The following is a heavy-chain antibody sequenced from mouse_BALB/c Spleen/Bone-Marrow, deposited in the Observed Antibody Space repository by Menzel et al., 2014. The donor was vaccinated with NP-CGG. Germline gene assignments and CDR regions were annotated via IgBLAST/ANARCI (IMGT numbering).Heavy chain of an antibody. CDR1: GYSFTAYN. CDR2: IDPYYGGT. J-gene: IGHJ1*01. Sequence: VQLQQSGPELEKPGASVKISCKASGYSFTAYNMNWVKQSNGKSLEWIGSIDPYYGGTSYNQKFKGKATLTVDKSSGTAYMQLKNLTSEDSAVYYCTRDDSPYWYFDVWGAGTTVTVSS. D-gene: IGHD2-4*01. V-gene: IGHV1-39*01. CDR3: TRDDSPYWYFDV.